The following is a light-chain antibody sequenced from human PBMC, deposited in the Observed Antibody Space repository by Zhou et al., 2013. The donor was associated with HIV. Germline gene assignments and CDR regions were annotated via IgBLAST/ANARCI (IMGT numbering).Light chain of an antibody. J-gene: IGKJ2*01. CDR3: QHYGVSPYT. CDR2: GAS. V-gene: IGKV3-20*01. CDR1: QSVSSY. Sequence: EIVLTQSPATLSLSPGERATLSCRASQSVSSYLAWYQQKPGQGPKVLIFGASTRANGIPGRFSGSGSGTEFTLTISRLEPEDFAVYYCQHYGVSPYTFGPGTKLEI.